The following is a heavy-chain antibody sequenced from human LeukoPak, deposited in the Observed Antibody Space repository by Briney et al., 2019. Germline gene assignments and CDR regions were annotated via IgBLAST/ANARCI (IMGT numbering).Heavy chain of an antibody. J-gene: IGHJ4*02. Sequence: PGGSLRLSCAASGFTLSSYAMHWVRQAPGKGLEYVSAISSNGGSTYYANSVKGRFTISRDNSKNTLYLQMGSLRAEDMAVYYCARLVGGSLYFDYWGQGTLVTVSS. CDR3: ARLVGGSLYFDY. CDR1: GFTLSSYA. D-gene: IGHD1-26*01. V-gene: IGHV3-64*01. CDR2: ISSNGGST.